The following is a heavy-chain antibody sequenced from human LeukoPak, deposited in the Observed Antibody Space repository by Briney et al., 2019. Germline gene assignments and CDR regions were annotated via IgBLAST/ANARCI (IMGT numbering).Heavy chain of an antibody. CDR2: IYSGGST. Sequence: GGSLRLSCAASGFTVSSNYMSWVRQAPGKGLEWVSVIYSGGSTYYADSVKGRFTISRDNSKNTLYLQMNSLRAEDTAVYYCARDPYPQKDSNYNYWGQRTLVTVSS. D-gene: IGHD4-11*01. V-gene: IGHV3-66*02. CDR1: GFTVSSNY. J-gene: IGHJ4*02. CDR3: ARDPYPQKDSNYNY.